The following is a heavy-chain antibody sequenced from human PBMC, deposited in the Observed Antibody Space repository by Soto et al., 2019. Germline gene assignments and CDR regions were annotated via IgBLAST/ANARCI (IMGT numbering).Heavy chain of an antibody. V-gene: IGHV4-31*03. D-gene: IGHD3-3*01. Sequence: SETLSLTCTVSGGSISSGGYYWSWIRQHPGKGLEWIGYIYYSGSTYYNPSLKSRVTISVDTSKNQFSLKLSSVTAADTAVYYCARGGRYYDFWSGSTFDYWGQGTLVTVSS. CDR2: IYYSGST. CDR1: GGSISSGGYY. J-gene: IGHJ4*02. CDR3: ARGGRYYDFWSGSTFDY.